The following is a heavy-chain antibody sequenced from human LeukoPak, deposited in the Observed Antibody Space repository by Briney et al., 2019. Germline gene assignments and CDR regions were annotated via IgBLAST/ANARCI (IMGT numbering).Heavy chain of an antibody. J-gene: IGHJ5*02. CDR2: IYYSGST. D-gene: IGHD3-10*01. CDR1: GGSISSYY. CDR3: ARHNAVRGGRWFDP. Sequence: PSETLSLTCTVSGGSISSYYWSWVRQPPGKGLEWIGYIYYSGSTNYNPSLKSRVTISVETSKNQFSLKLSSVTAADTAVYYCARHNAVRGGRWFDPWGQGTLVTVSS. V-gene: IGHV4-59*08.